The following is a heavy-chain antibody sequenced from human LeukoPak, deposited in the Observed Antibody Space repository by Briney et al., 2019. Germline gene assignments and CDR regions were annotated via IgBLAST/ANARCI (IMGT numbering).Heavy chain of an antibody. D-gene: IGHD3-16*01. Sequence: SQTLSLTCTVSGGSISSGGYYWSWIRQHPGKGLEWIGYIYYSGSTYYNPSPKSRVTISVDTSKNQFSLKLSSVTAADTAVYYCARVGDYWFDPWGQGTLVTVSS. CDR1: GGSISSGGYY. V-gene: IGHV4-31*03. CDR2: IYYSGST. CDR3: ARVGDYWFDP. J-gene: IGHJ5*02.